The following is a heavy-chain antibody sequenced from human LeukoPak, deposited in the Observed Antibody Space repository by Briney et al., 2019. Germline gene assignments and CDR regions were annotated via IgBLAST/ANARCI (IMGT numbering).Heavy chain of an antibody. J-gene: IGHJ6*02. CDR1: GGSFSGYY. V-gene: IGHV4-34*01. Sequence: PSETLSLTCAVYGGSFSGYYWSRIRQPPGKGLEWIGEINHSGSTNHNPSLKSRVTISVDTSKNQFSLKLSSVTAADTAVYYCARTLIVVVPAAFYYYYGMDVWGQGTTVTVSS. CDR2: INHSGST. D-gene: IGHD2-2*01. CDR3: ARTLIVVVPAAFYYYYGMDV.